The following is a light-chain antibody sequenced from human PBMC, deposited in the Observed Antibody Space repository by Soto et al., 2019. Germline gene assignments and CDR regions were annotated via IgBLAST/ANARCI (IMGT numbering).Light chain of an antibody. CDR1: SSNVGGYTV. CDR2: DVS. J-gene: IGLJ1*01. CDR3: CSCAGRYAYV. V-gene: IGLV2-11*01. Sequence: QSALTQPPSVSGSPGQSVTISCTGTSSNVGGYTVISWYQQPPGKPPNLMIYDVSKRPSGVPDRFSGSKAGNTSSLTICGLQAEDEADYYGCSCAGRYAYVFGAGTKVTVL.